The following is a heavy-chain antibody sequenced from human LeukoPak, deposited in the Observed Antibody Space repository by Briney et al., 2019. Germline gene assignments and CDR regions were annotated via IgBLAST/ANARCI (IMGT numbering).Heavy chain of an antibody. V-gene: IGHV1-69*05. D-gene: IGHD2-15*01. CDR3: ARGGCSGGSCPYYFDY. CDR2: IIPIFGTA. Sequence: SVKVSCKASGGTFSSYAISWVRQAPGQGLEWMGGIIPIFGTANYAQKFQGRVTITTDESTSTAYMELSSLRSEDTAVYNCARGGCSGGSCPYYFDYWGQGTLVTVSS. CDR1: GGTFSSYA. J-gene: IGHJ4*02.